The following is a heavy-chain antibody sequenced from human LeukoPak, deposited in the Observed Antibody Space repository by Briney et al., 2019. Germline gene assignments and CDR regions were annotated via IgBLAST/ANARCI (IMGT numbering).Heavy chain of an antibody. CDR2: VSYSGST. CDR3: ASLSRVAGTFSEFLF. J-gene: IGHJ4*02. CDR1: GGSISSYY. D-gene: IGHD2-15*01. Sequence: SETLSLTCTVSGGSISSYYWSWIRQPPGKGLEWIGYVSYSGSTNYNPSLKSRVTISVDTSKNQFSLKLSSVTAAVTAVYYCASLSRVAGTFSEFLFWGQGTLVTVSS. V-gene: IGHV4-59*01.